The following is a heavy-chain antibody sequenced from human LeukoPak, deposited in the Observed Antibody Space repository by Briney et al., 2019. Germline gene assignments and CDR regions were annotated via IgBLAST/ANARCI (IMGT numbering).Heavy chain of an antibody. CDR1: GGSFSGYY. CDR2: INHSGST. V-gene: IGHV4-34*01. Sequence: SETLSLTCAVYGGSFSGYYWSWIRQPPGKGLEWIREINHSGSTNYNPSLKSRVTISVDTSKNQFSLKLSSVTAADTAVYYCATTTIFGVDDYYYYYGMDVWGQGTTVTVCS. J-gene: IGHJ6*02. D-gene: IGHD3-3*01. CDR3: ATTTIFGVDDYYYYYGMDV.